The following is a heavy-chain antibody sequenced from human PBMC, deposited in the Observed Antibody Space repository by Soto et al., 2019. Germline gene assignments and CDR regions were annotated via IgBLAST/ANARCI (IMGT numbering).Heavy chain of an antibody. CDR1: GYTFTGYC. J-gene: IGHJ6*02. CDR2: INPNSGGT. V-gene: IGHV1-2*04. CDR3: ARDLVVVTAHSVYYYYGRDV. Sequence: GASVKVSCKASGYTFTGYCMHWVRQAPGQGLEWMGWINPNSGGTNYAQKFQGWVTMTRDTSTSTAYMELRSLRSDDTAVYYCARDLVVVTAHSVYYYYGRDVWGQGTTGTVSS. D-gene: IGHD2-21*02.